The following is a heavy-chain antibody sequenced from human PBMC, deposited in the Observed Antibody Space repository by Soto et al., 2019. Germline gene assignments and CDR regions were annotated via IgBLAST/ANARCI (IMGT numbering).Heavy chain of an antibody. V-gene: IGHV4-4*02. CDR2: IYHSGST. CDR1: GGSISSSNW. CDR3: ARSEETYNDVLTDMDLYYYYFGMDV. Sequence: PSETLSLTCAVSGGSISSSNWWSWVRQPPGKGLEWIGEIYHSGSTYYNPSLKSRVTISVDTSKNQFSLKLSSLTAADTAVYYCARSEETYNDVLTDMDLYYYYFGMDVWGQGTTVTVSS. J-gene: IGHJ6*02. D-gene: IGHD3-9*01.